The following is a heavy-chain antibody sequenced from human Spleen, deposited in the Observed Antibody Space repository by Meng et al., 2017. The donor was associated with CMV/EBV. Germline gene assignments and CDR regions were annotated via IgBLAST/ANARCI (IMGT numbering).Heavy chain of an antibody. CDR3: TRGQGRYGMDV. CDR1: GFTFNSYS. CDR2: ISSTKNHI. Sequence: GESLKISCAGSGFTFNSYSMNWVRQAPGKGLEWVSSISSTKNHIYYADSFEGRFTISRDNANNSLSLQMSSLRAEDTAVYYCTRGQGRYGMDVWGQGALVTVSS. J-gene: IGHJ6*02. V-gene: IGHV3-21*01.